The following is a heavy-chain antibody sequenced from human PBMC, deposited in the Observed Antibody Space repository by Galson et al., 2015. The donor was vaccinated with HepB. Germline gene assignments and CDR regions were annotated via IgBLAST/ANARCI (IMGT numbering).Heavy chain of an antibody. CDR2: IKSKTHGGTT. V-gene: IGHV3-15*01. CDR1: GFTFTNAW. CDR3: TTWNWNYVDY. D-gene: IGHD1-1*01. Sequence: SLRLSCAASGFTFTNAWMTWVRQAPGKGLGWVGRIKSKTHGGTTDYAAPVKGTFTISRDDSKNTLYLQMNSLKTEDTAVYYCTTWNWNYVDYWGQGTLVTVSS. J-gene: IGHJ4*02.